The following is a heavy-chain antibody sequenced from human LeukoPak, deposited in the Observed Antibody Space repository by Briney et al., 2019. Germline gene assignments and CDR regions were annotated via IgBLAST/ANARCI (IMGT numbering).Heavy chain of an antibody. D-gene: IGHD3-3*01. J-gene: IGHJ4*02. CDR3: ARVSAYYDFWSGYDFDY. V-gene: IGHV1-18*01. CDR1: GYTFSSYG. Sequence: ASVKVSCKASGYTFSSYGIGWVRQAPGQGLEWTGWISAYNGNTNYAQKLQGRVTMTTDTSTSTAYMELRSLRSDDTAVYYCARVSAYYDFWSGYDFDYWGQGTLVTVSS. CDR2: ISAYNGNT.